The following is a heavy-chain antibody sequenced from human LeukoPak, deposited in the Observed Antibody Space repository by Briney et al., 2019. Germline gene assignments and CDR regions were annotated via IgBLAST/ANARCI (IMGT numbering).Heavy chain of an antibody. CDR2: MSYDGGDK. CDR1: GFTFSSYS. D-gene: IGHD6-13*01. CDR3: ARDSLGSIDS. J-gene: IGHJ4*02. V-gene: IGHV3-30*03. Sequence: GGSLRLSCAASGFTFSSYSMNWVRQAPGKGLESVALMSYDGGDKNYADSVKGRFTISRDNPKNTLYLQMNGLRAEDTAVYYCARDSLGSIDSWGQGTLVTVSS.